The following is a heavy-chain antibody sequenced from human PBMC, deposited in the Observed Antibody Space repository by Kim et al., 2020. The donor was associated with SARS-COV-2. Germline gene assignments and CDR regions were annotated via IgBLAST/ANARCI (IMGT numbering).Heavy chain of an antibody. CDR3: AGRQYVSGILNDY. CDR2: VKSDGSST. V-gene: IGHV3-74*01. Sequence: GGSLRLSCTASGFTFSSYWMHWVRQVPGKGLVWVSRVKSDGSSTNYADSVKGRFTISRDNAKNTLFLQMNSLRAEDTAMYYCAGRQYVSGILNDYWGQGTLVTVSS. J-gene: IGHJ4*02. D-gene: IGHD3-10*01. CDR1: GFTFSSYW.